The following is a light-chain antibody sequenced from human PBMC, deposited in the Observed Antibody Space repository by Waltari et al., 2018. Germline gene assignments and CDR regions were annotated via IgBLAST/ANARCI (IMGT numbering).Light chain of an antibody. J-gene: IGKJ1*01. CDR1: QSVSSS. Sequence: EVVMTQSPATLAVSPGERVTLSCRASQSVSSSLAWYQQKPGQTPRLLIYGASTRATGIPVRFSGSGSGTEFTLTISSLQSEDFAVYYCLQYNNWPPWTFGQGTKVEIK. V-gene: IGKV3-15*01. CDR3: LQYNNWPPWT. CDR2: GAS.